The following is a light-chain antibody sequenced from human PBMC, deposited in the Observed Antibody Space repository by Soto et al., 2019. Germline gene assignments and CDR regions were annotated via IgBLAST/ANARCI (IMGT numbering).Light chain of an antibody. Sequence: DIQMTQSPSTLSASIGDRVTITCRASQNINNWIAWYQQKPGKAPKFLIYDASTLESGVPSRFSGSGFGTEFSLTISSLQPDDSATYYCQQYEVYPWTFGQGTKVDIK. CDR1: QNINNW. J-gene: IGKJ1*01. CDR3: QQYEVYPWT. V-gene: IGKV1-5*01. CDR2: DAS.